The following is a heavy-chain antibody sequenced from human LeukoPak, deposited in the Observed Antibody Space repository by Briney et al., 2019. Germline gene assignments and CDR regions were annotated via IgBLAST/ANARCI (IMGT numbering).Heavy chain of an antibody. CDR1: GYAFTGYY. D-gene: IGHD4-17*01. CDR2: INPTSGGT. CDR3: ARADYGHYFDY. V-gene: IGHV1-2*02. J-gene: IGHJ4*02. Sequence: VSVKVSCKASGYAFTGYYMHWVRQAPGQGLEWMGWINPTSGGTNYAQKFQGRVTMTRDTSISTAYMELSRLTSDDTAVYYCARADYGHYFDYWGQGTLVTVSS.